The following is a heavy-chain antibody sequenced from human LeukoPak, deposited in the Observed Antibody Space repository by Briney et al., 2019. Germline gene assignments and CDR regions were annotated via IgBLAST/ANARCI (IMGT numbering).Heavy chain of an antibody. CDR2: IYHSGST. CDR3: ARDPAEWLDESGFDY. CDR1: GYSISSGYY. J-gene: IGHJ4*02. D-gene: IGHD6-19*01. Sequence: PSETLSLTCAVSGYSISSGYYWGWIRQPPGKGLEWIGSIYHSGSTYYNPSLKSRVTISVDTSKNQFSLKLSSVAAADTAVYYCARDPAEWLDESGFDYWGQGTLSPSPQ. V-gene: IGHV4-38-2*02.